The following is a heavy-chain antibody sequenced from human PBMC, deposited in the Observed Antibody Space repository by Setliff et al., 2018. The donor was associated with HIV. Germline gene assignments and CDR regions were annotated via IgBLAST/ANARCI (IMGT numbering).Heavy chain of an antibody. J-gene: IGHJ5*02. CDR2: VGPSDGKTSFDGKT. Sequence: PGGSLRLSCTASGFTFSSFVMTWVRQAPGKGLEWVSNVGPSDGKTSFDGKTSYVDSVKGRFTISRDNSKGALYLHMSSLRTEDTAVYYCARGQIGYGDYALNWFDPWGQGTLVTVSS. CDR1: GFTFSSFV. D-gene: IGHD4-17*01. V-gene: IGHV3-23*01. CDR3: ARGQIGYGDYALNWFDP.